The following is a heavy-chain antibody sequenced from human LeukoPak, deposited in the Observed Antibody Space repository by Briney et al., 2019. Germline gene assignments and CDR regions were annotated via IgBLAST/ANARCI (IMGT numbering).Heavy chain of an antibody. V-gene: IGHV1-8*01. CDR1: GYTFTSYD. J-gene: IGHJ6*02. D-gene: IGHD3-9*01. Sequence: ASVKVSCKASGYTFTSYDINWVRQATGQGLEWMGWMNPNSGNTGYAQKFQGRVTMTRNTSISTAYMELSSLRSEDTAVYYCARGPLLRYFDWLSYYYYYGMDVWGQGTTVTVSS. CDR2: MNPNSGNT. CDR3: ARGPLLRYFDWLSYYYYYGMDV.